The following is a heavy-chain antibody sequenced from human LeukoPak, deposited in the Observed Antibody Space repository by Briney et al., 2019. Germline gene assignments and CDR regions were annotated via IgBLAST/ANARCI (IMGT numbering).Heavy chain of an antibody. CDR1: GFTFSNAW. J-gene: IGHJ4*02. Sequence: PGGSLRLSCAASGFTFSNAWMNRVRQAPGKGLEWVGRIKSKTDGGTTDYAAPVKGRFTISRDDSKNTLYLQMNSLKTEDTAVYYCTTEVHYYDSSGYPQRSDYWGQGTLVTVSS. V-gene: IGHV3-15*07. CDR3: TTEVHYYDSSGYPQRSDY. CDR2: IKSKTDGGTT. D-gene: IGHD3-22*01.